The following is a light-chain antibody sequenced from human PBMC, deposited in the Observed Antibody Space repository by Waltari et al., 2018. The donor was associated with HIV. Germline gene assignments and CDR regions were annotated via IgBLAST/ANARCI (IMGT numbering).Light chain of an antibody. Sequence: QSALTQPRPVSGSPGPSVTISCTGTSSDVGDYNSVSWYQQHPGKAPKLMIYDVSKWPSGVPDRFSGSKSGNTASLTISGLQAEDEADYYCCSYAGTYTYVFGTGTKVTVL. J-gene: IGLJ1*01. CDR3: CSYAGTYTYV. CDR2: DVS. CDR1: SSDVGDYNS. V-gene: IGLV2-11*01.